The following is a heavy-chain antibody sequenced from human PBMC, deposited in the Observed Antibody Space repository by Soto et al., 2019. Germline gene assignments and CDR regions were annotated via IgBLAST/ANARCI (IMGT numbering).Heavy chain of an antibody. CDR3: ARIGRCGCDCYSTRDAFDI. V-gene: IGHV1-69*02. Sequence: QVQLVQSGAEVKKPGSSVKVSCKASGGTFSSYTISWVRQAPGQGLEWMGRIIPILGIANYAQKFQGRVTITADKSTSTAYMELSSLRSEDTAVYYCARIGRCGCDCYSTRDAFDIWGQGTMVTVSS. CDR2: IIPILGIA. J-gene: IGHJ3*02. CDR1: GGTFSSYT. D-gene: IGHD2-21*01.